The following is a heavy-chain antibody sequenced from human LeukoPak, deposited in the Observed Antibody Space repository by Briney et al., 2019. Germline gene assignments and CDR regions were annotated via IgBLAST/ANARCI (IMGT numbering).Heavy chain of an antibody. CDR2: ISSSSSYI. J-gene: IGHJ4*02. D-gene: IGHD6-13*01. Sequence: GGSLRLSCAASGFTFSSYSMNWVRQAPGKGLEWVSSISSSSSYIYYADSVKGRFTISRDNAKNSLYLQMNSLRAEDTAVYYCARDDFIAAAGHDYWGQGTLVTVSS. V-gene: IGHV3-21*01. CDR1: GFTFSSYS. CDR3: ARDDFIAAAGHDY.